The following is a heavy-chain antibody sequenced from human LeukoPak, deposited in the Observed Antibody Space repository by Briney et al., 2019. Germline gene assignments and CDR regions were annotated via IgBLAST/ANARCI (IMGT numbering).Heavy chain of an antibody. J-gene: IGHJ4*02. CDR2: IYWDDDK. V-gene: IGHV2-5*02. D-gene: IGHD2-2*01. CDR3: ARSRGIVPTLDY. Sequence: ESGPTLVKPTQTLTLTCSFSGFSLSTSGVGVAWIRQPPGKALEWLALIYWDDDKRYSPSLKTRLTITKDTSKNQVVLTMTNLDPVDTATYYCARSRGIVPTLDYWGQGTLVTVSS. CDR1: GFSLSTSGVG.